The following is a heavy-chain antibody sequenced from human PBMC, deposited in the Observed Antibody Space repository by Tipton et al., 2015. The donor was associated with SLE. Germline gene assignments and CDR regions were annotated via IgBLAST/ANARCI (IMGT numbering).Heavy chain of an antibody. V-gene: IGHV4-38-2*02. D-gene: IGHD6-13*01. J-gene: IGHJ5*02. Sequence: TLSLTCTVSGGSISSGYYWGWIRQPPGKGLEWIGSVYHSGTTYYKPSLKSRLIISVDTSKNQFSLKLSSVTAADTAVYYCARDLEGYSSTWFTWGQGTLVTVSS. CDR2: VYHSGTT. CDR1: GGSISSGYY. CDR3: ARDLEGYSSTWFT.